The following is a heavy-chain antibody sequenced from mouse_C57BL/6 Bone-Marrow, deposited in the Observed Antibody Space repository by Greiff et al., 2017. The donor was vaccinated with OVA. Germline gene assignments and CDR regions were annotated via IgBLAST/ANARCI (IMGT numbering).Heavy chain of an antibody. Sequence: VKLQQSGAELVRPGASVTLSCKASGYTFTDYEMHWVKQTPVHGLEWIGAIDPETGGTAYNQKFKGKAILTADKSSSTAYMELRSLTSEDSAVYYCTRGGPLRSYWYFDVWGTGTTVTVSS. V-gene: IGHV1-15*01. CDR3: TRGGPLRSYWYFDV. D-gene: IGHD1-1*01. CDR1: GYTFTDYE. CDR2: IDPETGGT. J-gene: IGHJ1*03.